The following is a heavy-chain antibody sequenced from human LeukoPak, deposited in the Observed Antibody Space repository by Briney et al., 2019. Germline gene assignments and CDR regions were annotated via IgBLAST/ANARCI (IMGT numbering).Heavy chain of an antibody. D-gene: IGHD6-13*01. V-gene: IGHV4-4*02. Sequence: PSGTLSLTCAVSGGSISSSNWWSWVRQPPGKGLEWIGEIYHSGSTNYNPSLKSRVTISVDTSKNQFSLNLSSVNAADTAVYYCARRGISGWFDPWGQGTLVTVSS. J-gene: IGHJ5*02. CDR1: GGSISSSNW. CDR2: IYHSGST. CDR3: ARRGISGWFDP.